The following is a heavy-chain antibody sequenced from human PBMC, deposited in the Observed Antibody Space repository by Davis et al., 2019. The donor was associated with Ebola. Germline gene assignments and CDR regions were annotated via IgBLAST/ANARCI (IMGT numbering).Heavy chain of an antibody. CDR1: GDSMNTGEYY. CDR3: AREEEGAAAD. J-gene: IGHJ4*02. D-gene: IGHD6-13*01. CDR2: IYYSGST. V-gene: IGHV4-30-4*01. Sequence: PSETLSLTCTVSGDSMNTGEYYWTWIRQPPGKGLEWIGFIYYSGSTYYNPSLKSRVTISVDTSKNQFSLKLSSVTAADTAVYYCAREEEGAAADWGQGTLVTVSS.